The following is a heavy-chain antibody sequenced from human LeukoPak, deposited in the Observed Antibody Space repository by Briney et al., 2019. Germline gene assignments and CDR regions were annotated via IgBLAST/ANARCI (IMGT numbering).Heavy chain of an antibody. CDR2: IYTSGST. CDR1: GGSISSGSYY. CDR3: ARDLSHGSVRASDAFDI. Sequence: SETLSLTCTVSGGSISSGSYYWSWIRQPAGKGLEWIGRIYTSGSTNYNPSHKSRVTISVDTSKNQFSLKLSSVTAADTAVYYCARDLSHGSVRASDAFDIWGQGTMVTVSS. D-gene: IGHD1-26*01. V-gene: IGHV4-61*02. J-gene: IGHJ3*02.